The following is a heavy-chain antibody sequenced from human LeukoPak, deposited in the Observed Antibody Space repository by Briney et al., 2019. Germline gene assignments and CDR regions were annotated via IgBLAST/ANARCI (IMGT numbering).Heavy chain of an antibody. D-gene: IGHD6-13*01. CDR1: GFTFSSYA. CDR3: AKGRVAAAGTWGYFDY. V-gene: IGHV3-23*01. CDR2: ISGAGSTT. Sequence: PGGSLRLSCAASGFTFSSYAMTWVRQAPGKGLEWVSTISGAGSTTYYADSVKGRFTISRDNSKNTLFLQMNTLRAEDTAVYYCAKGRVAAAGTWGYFDYWGQGTLVTVSS. J-gene: IGHJ4*02.